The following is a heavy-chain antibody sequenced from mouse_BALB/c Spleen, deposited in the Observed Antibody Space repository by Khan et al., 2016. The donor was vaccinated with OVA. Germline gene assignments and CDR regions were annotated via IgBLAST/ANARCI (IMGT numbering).Heavy chain of an antibody. CDR3: VREGLDAFAY. CDR1: GFSLTSYD. V-gene: IGHV2-9*02. Sequence: QMQLEESGPGLVAPSQSLSITCTVSGFSLTSYDVYWIRQPPGKGLECLGVIGAGGSTNYNSALMSRLSISKDNSKSQVFLKMNSLQTDDTAMYYCVREGLDAFAYWGQGTLVTVSA. CDR2: IGAGGST. D-gene: IGHD3-3*01. J-gene: IGHJ3*01.